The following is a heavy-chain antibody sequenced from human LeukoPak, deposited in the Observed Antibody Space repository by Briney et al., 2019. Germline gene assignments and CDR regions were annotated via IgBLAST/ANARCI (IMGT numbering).Heavy chain of an antibody. CDR3: ARDSGYNALDV. Sequence: GGPLRLSCAASGLTFSTSWMTWVRQAPGKGLEWVANIKEDGSVKNYVDSVRGRFTISRDNAKNSLYLELSSLRAEDTAVYYCARDSGYNALDVWGQGTMVTVSS. CDR2: IKEDGSVK. D-gene: IGHD3-22*01. V-gene: IGHV3-7*01. J-gene: IGHJ3*01. CDR1: GLTFSTSW.